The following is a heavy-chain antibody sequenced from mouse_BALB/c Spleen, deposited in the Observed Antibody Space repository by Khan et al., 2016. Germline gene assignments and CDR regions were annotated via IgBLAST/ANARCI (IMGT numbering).Heavy chain of an antibody. V-gene: IGHV4-1*02. J-gene: IGHJ4*01. CDR1: GFDFSRYW. CDR2: INLDSSTI. Sequence: EVKLLESGGGLVQPGRSLKLSCAASGFDFSRYWMSWVRQAPGKGLEWIGEINLDSSTINYTPSLKDKFIISRDNAKNTLYLQMSKVRSEDTALXYCARPDDVGAMDYWGQGTSVTVSS. CDR3: ARPDDVGAMDY. D-gene: IGHD2-3*01.